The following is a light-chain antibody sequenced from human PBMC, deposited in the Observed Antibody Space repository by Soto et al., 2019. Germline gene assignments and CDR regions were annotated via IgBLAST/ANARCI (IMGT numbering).Light chain of an antibody. CDR1: QSLVYSDGNTS. Sequence: DVVMTQSPLSLPVTLGQPASISCRSSQSLVYSDGNTSLNWFQQRPGHSPRRLIYKVSNRDSGVQDRFSGSGSGTDLTLKISRVEAEDVGVYYCMQGTHWPRTFGQGTKVEIK. CDR3: MQGTHWPRT. V-gene: IGKV2-30*01. CDR2: KVS. J-gene: IGKJ1*01.